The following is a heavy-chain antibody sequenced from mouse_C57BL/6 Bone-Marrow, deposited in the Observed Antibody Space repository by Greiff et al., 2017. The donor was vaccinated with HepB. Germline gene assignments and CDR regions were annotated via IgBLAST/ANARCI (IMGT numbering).Heavy chain of an antibody. CDR3: ARTMVTTQSYYFDY. CDR2: ISSGSSTI. V-gene: IGHV5-17*01. D-gene: IGHD2-1*01. CDR1: GFTFSDYG. Sequence: EVQGVESGGGLVKPGGSLKLSCAASGFTFSDYGMHWVRQAPEKGLEWVAYISSGSSTIYYADTVKGRFTISRDNAKNTLFLQMTSLRSEDTAMYYCARTMVTTQSYYFDYWGQGTTLTVSS. J-gene: IGHJ2*01.